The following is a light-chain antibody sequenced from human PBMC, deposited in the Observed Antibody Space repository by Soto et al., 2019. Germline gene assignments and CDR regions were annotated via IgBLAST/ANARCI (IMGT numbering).Light chain of an antibody. CDR3: SSHTTRNTRV. CDR2: EVR. Sequence: QSALTQPASLSGSPGQSITISCTGTSSDVGAYDFVSWYQQHPDKAPKLMIYEVRGRPSGVSNRFSGSKSFNTATLTISGLQAEDEADYYCSSHTTRNTRVFGTGTKLTVL. CDR1: SSDVGAYDF. V-gene: IGLV2-14*03. J-gene: IGLJ1*01.